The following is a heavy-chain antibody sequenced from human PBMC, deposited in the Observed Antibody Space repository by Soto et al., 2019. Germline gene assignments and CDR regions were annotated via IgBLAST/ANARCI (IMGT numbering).Heavy chain of an antibody. D-gene: IGHD2-2*01. CDR3: AREGVVVPAAMPQRYMDV. V-gene: IGHV4-4*02. CDR2: IYHSGST. Sequence: QVQLQESGPGLVKPSGTLSLTCAVSSGSISSSNWWSWVRQPPGKGLEWIGEIYHSGSTNYNPSLKSRVTISVDKSKNQFSLKLSSVTAADTAVYYCAREGVVVPAAMPQRYMDVWGKGTTVTVSS. J-gene: IGHJ6*03. CDR1: SGSISSSNW.